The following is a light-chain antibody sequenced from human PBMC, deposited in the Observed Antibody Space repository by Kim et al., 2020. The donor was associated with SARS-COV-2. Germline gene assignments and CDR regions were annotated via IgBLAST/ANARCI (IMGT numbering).Light chain of an antibody. CDR3: QEYSTSSQT. Sequence: DIQLTQSPPTLSASVGDRVTITCRASQSISTSLAWYQQKPGEAPKLLFSRASNLDSGVPSSFRGSGSETEFTLTISSLQPEDIATFYCQEYSTSSQTFGQGTQVDSK. V-gene: IGKV1-5*03. CDR2: RAS. J-gene: IGKJ1*01. CDR1: QSISTS.